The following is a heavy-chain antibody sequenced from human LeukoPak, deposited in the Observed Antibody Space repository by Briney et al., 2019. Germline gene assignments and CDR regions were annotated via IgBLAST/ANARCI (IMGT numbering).Heavy chain of an antibody. Sequence: GGSLRLSCAASGFTFSSYAMSWVSQAPGKGMEWVSAISGSGGSTYYAGSVKGRFTISRDNSKNTLYLQMNSLRAEDTAVYYCAKMKAAAGFSAADYWGQGTLVTVSS. D-gene: IGHD6-13*01. CDR1: GFTFSSYA. J-gene: IGHJ4*02. V-gene: IGHV3-23*01. CDR2: ISGSGGST. CDR3: AKMKAAAGFSAADY.